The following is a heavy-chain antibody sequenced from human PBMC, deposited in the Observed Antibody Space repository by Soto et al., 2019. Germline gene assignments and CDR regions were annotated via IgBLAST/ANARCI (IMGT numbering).Heavy chain of an antibody. CDR3: ARDEGDCSSTSCKAFCY. J-gene: IGHJ4*02. Sequence: QVQLVQSGAEVKKPGSSVTVSCKASGGTFSSYAISWVRQAPGHGLEWMGGIITIFGTANYAQTFQGRVTITADESTSTAYMELSSLRSEDTAVYYCARDEGDCSSTSCKAFCYWGQGTLVTVSS. D-gene: IGHD2-2*01. V-gene: IGHV1-69*01. CDR2: IITIFGTA. CDR1: GGTFSSYA.